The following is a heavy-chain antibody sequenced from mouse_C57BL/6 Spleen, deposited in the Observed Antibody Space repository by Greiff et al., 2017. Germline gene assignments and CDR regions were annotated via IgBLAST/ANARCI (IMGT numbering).Heavy chain of an antibody. CDR1: GFSLTSYA. V-gene: IGHV2-9-1*01. CDR3: ASNYYGSRSYAMDY. Sequence: VQLQESGPGLVAPSQSLSITCTVSGFSLTSYAISWVRQPPGKGLEWLGVIWTGGGTNYNSALKSRLSISKDNSKSQVFLKMNSLQTDDTARYYCASNYYGSRSYAMDYWGQGTSVTVSS. CDR2: IWTGGGT. D-gene: IGHD1-1*01. J-gene: IGHJ4*01.